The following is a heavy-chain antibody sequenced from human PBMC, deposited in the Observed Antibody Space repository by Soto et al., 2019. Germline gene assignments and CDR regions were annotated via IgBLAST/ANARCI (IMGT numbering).Heavy chain of an antibody. CDR3: VRGNDTGCYYFFDS. V-gene: IGHV3-74*01. J-gene: IGHJ4*02. CDR1: GFTFSSYG. D-gene: IGHD3-22*01. Sequence: GGSLRLSCTASGFTFSSYGMYWVRQAPGGGLQWVSRITNYGNSRSYADSVKGRFTISRDNTENTLFLQMDSLRAEDPAVYYCVRGNDTGCYYFFDSWGQGTRVTVSS. CDR2: ITNYGNSR.